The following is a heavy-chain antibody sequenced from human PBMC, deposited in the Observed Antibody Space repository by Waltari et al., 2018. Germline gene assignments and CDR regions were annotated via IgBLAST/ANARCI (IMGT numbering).Heavy chain of an antibody. CDR1: YW. D-gene: IGHD3-10*01. Sequence: YWMSWVRQAQGKGLEWVVNIKQDGSETNYVDSVKGRFTISRDNAKNSLYLQMNSLRAEDTAVYYCARGRITIGPWGQGSLVTVSS. V-gene: IGHV3-7*01. CDR2: IKQDGSET. CDR3: ARGRITIGP. J-gene: IGHJ4*02.